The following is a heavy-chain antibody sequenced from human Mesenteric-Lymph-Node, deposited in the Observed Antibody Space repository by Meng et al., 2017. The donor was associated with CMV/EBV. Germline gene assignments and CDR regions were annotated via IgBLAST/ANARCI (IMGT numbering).Heavy chain of an antibody. Sequence: GCVYRFTNCWLHWVRQMPGEGLEWMGTIFPGDSNTTYSPSFQGQVTFSADKSISTAYLQWNSLKASDTAMFYCAGRVVVAGIDLDYWGQGTLVTVSS. D-gene: IGHD6-19*01. CDR1: VYRFTNCW. CDR2: IFPGDSNT. CDR3: AGRVVVAGIDLDY. J-gene: IGHJ4*02. V-gene: IGHV5-51*01.